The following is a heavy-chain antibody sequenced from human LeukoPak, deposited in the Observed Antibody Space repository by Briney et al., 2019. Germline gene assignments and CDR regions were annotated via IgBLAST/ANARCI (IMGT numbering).Heavy chain of an antibody. CDR1: GFTVSSNY. CDR3: ARTTTFAPHFDY. V-gene: IGHV3-66*01. D-gene: IGHD1-1*01. J-gene: IGHJ4*02. Sequence: GGSLRLSCAASGFTVSSNYMSWVRQAPGTGLEWVSVIYSGGTTYYADSVKGRFTISRDNSKNTLYLQMNSLRAEDTAVYYCARTTTFAPHFDYWGQGTLVTVSS. CDR2: IYSGGTT.